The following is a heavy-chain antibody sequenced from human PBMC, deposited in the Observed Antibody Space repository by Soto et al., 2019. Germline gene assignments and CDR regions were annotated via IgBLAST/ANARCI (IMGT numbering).Heavy chain of an antibody. D-gene: IGHD2-21*02. CDR1: GDTFSSYT. Sequence: QVRLEQSGAEVRKPGSSVKVSCKSSGDTFSSYTVTWVRQAPGQGLEWMGDIIPMFGSINYAQNFEGRVTFTADRSTSVAYMEMSSLGSEDTAVYYCARKVATADDAFDIWGQGTLVTVSA. CDR3: ARKVATADDAFDI. CDR2: IIPMFGSI. J-gene: IGHJ3*02. V-gene: IGHV1-69*06.